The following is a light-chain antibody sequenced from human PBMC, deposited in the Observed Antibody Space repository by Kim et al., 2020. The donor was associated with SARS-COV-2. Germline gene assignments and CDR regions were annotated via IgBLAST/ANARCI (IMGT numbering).Light chain of an antibody. CDR3: CSYAGSSTWV. V-gene: IGLV2-23*01. Sequence: GQSITISCTGTRSDVGSYNLGSWYQQHPGKAPKLMIYEGSKRPSGVSNRFSGSKSGNTASLTISGLQAEDEADYYCCSYAGSSTWVFGGGTQLTVL. CDR2: EGS. CDR1: RSDVGSYNL. J-gene: IGLJ3*02.